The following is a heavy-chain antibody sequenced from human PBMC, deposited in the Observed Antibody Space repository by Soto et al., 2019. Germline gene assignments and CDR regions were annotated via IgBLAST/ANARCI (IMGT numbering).Heavy chain of an antibody. D-gene: IGHD3-16*01. V-gene: IGHV3-7*03. CDR1: GFTFSTYW. CDR2: MKADGSET. CDR3: AKGGHIDF. Sequence: EVQLVESGGGLVQPGGSLRLSCVASGFTFSTYWMSWVRQVPGKGLEWVANMKADGSETYYVDSVKGRFTISRDNSKTSLYLQMNGLRAEDTAVYYCAKGGHIDFCGQGTLVTVSS. J-gene: IGHJ4*02.